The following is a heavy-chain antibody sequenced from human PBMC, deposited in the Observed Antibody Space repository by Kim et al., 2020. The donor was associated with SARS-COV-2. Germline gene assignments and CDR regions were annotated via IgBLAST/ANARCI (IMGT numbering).Heavy chain of an antibody. Sequence: SETLSLTCTVSGDSINSGGYYWSWIRQHPGKGLEWIGYVHYSGSTNYTPSLKSRLTVSVDTSKNQFSLKLSSVTAADTAVYYCARGSARDIPVFHFDDWGQGIQVTVSS. CDR3: ARGSARDIPVFHFDD. CDR1: GDSINSGGYY. V-gene: IGHV4-31*03. D-gene: IGHD2-15*01. J-gene: IGHJ4*02. CDR2: VHYSGST.